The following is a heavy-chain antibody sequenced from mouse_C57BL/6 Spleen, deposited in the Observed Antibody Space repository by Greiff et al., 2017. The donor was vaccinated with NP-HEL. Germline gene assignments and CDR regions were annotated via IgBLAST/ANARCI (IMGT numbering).Heavy chain of an antibody. J-gene: IGHJ2*01. CDR3: ARSPPITTAYYFDY. CDR2: IYPGDGDT. CDR1: GYAFSSYW. Sequence: QVHVKQSGAELVKPGASVKISCKASGYAFSSYWMNWVKQRPGKGLEWIGQIYPGDGDTNYNGKFKGKATLTADKSSSTAYMQLSSLTSEDSAVYFCARSPPITTAYYFDYWGQGTTLTVSS. D-gene: IGHD1-2*01. V-gene: IGHV1-80*01.